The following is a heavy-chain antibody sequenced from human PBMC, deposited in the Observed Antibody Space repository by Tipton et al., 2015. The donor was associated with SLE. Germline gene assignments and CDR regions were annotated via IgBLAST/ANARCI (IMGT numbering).Heavy chain of an antibody. Sequence: TLSLTCNVSGGSISSYYWSWIRQPPGKGLEWIGYIYYSGSTNYNSSLKSRVTMSVDTSKNQFSLKLGSVTAADTALYYCARRIVDTAMVNWYFDLWGRGTLVTVSS. CDR3: ARRIVDTAMVNWYFDL. CDR2: IYYSGST. D-gene: IGHD5-18*01. CDR1: GGSISSYY. V-gene: IGHV4-59*12. J-gene: IGHJ2*01.